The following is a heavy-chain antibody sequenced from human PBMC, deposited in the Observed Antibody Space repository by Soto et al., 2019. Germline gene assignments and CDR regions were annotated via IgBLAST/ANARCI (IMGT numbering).Heavy chain of an antibody. CDR2: IYYSGST. Sequence: SETLSLTCTVSGGSISSSSYYWGWIRQPPGKGLEWIGSIYYSGSTYYNPSLKSRVTISVDTSKNQFSLKLSSVTAADTAVYNCARLSSAPAYGDYGSYYYYGMDVWGQGTTVTAP. CDR3: ARLSSAPAYGDYGSYYYYGMDV. V-gene: IGHV4-39*01. CDR1: GGSISSSSYY. J-gene: IGHJ6*02. D-gene: IGHD4-17*01.